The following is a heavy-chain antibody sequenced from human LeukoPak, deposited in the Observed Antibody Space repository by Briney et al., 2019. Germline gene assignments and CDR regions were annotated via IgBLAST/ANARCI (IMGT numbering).Heavy chain of an antibody. V-gene: IGHV1-3*01. CDR2: INAGNGDT. J-gene: IGHJ4*02. CDR3: ARDPRSGYHDY. Sequence: ASVKVSCKASGYTFTNYAIQWVRQAPGQRLEWMGWINAGNGDTKYSQRFQGRVTITRGTSARIAYMELSSLRSEDAAVYYCARDPRSGYHDYWGQGTLVTVSS. CDR1: GYTFTNYA. D-gene: IGHD3-22*01.